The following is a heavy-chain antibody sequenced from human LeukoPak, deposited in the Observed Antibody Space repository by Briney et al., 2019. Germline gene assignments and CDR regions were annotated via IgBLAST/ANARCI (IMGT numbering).Heavy chain of an antibody. Sequence: SETLSLTCTVSGGSIRNLNYYWSWIRQPPGKGLEWIGSIYYSGSTYYNPSLKSRVTISVDTSKNQFSLKLSSVTAADTAVYYCTREGYFDWSVGDWGQGTLVTVSS. J-gene: IGHJ4*02. CDR1: GGSIRNLNYY. CDR2: IYYSGST. CDR3: TREGYFDWSVGD. D-gene: IGHD3-9*01. V-gene: IGHV4-39*07.